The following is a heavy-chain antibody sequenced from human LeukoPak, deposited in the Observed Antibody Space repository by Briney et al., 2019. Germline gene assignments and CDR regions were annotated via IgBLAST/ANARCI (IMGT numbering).Heavy chain of an antibody. V-gene: IGHV4-34*01. J-gene: IGHJ6*02. Sequence: SETLSLTCTVSGGSISSYYWSWIRQPPGKGLEWIGEINHSGSTNYNPSLKSRVTISVDTSKNQFSLKLSSVTAADTAVYYCARWGPPLYYYYGMDVWGQGTTVTVSS. CDR3: ARWGPPLYYYYGMDV. D-gene: IGHD7-27*01. CDR2: INHSGST. CDR1: GGSISSYY.